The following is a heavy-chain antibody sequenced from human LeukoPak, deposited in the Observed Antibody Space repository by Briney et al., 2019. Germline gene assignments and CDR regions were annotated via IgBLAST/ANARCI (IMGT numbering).Heavy chain of an antibody. J-gene: IGHJ4*02. Sequence: GGSLRLSCAASGFTFSSYAMSWVRQAPGKGLEWVSVIRGSGVTTYYADSVKGRFTISRDNSNNTLYLQMNSLRAEDTAVYYCAKAGFWSGYYYSNWGQGTLVTVSS. CDR2: IRGSGVTT. D-gene: IGHD3-3*01. CDR3: AKAGFWSGYYYSN. CDR1: GFTFSSYA. V-gene: IGHV3-23*01.